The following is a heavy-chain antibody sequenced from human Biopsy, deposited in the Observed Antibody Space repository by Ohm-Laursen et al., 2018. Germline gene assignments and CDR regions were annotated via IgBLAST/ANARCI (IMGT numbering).Heavy chain of an antibody. J-gene: IGHJ3*02. D-gene: IGHD2/OR15-2a*01. V-gene: IGHV4-34*01. Sequence: SDTLSLTCAVYGGSLSGYYWNWIRQSQGKGLEWIGEINHRGFTSNNPSLKSRVTISVDTSKNHFSLKLGSVTAADTAVYYCGKNLAVSSYALDIWGQGTMVTVSS. CDR2: INHRGFT. CDR1: GGSLSGYY. CDR3: GKNLAVSSYALDI.